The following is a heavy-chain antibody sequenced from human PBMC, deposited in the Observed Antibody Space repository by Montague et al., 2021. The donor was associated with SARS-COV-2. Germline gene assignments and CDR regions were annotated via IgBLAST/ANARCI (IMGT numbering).Heavy chain of an antibody. CDR2: INSDGTRI. D-gene: IGHD6-6*01. J-gene: IGHJ4*02. V-gene: IGHV3-74*01. CDR1: GFIVSNYW. Sequence: SLSLSCAASGFIVSNYWMHWVRQAPGKGLVWVSHINSDGTRINYADSVKGRFTISRDSAKNTLYLQMNSLRVEDTAVYYCARGGSSGLGYWGQGTLVTVSS. CDR3: ARGGSSGLGY.